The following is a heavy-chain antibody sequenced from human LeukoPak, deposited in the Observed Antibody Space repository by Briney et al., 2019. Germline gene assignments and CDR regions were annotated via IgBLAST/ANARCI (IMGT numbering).Heavy chain of an antibody. V-gene: IGHV4-59*08. Sequence: SETLSLTCTVSGGSISSYYWSWIRQPPGKGLEWIGYIYYSGSTNYNPSLKSRVTISVDTSKNQFSLKLSSVTAADTAVYYCARHRMVRGVIITGYFDYWGQGILVTVSS. CDR2: IYYSGST. D-gene: IGHD3-10*01. CDR3: ARHRMVRGVIITGYFDY. CDR1: GGSISSYY. J-gene: IGHJ4*02.